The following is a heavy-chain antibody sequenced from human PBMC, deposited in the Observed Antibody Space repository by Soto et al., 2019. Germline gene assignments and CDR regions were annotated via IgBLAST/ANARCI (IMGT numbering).Heavy chain of an antibody. CDR3: ARDAGDIVATIPYFDY. D-gene: IGHD5-12*01. J-gene: IGHJ4*02. CDR2: ISSSSSYI. V-gene: IGHV3-21*01. CDR1: GFTFSSYS. Sequence: EVQLVESGGGPVKPGGSLRLSCAASGFTFSSYSMNWVRQAPGKGLEWVSSISSSSSYIYYADSVKGRFTISRDNAKNSLYLQMNSLRAEDTAVYYCARDAGDIVATIPYFDYWGQGTLVTVSS.